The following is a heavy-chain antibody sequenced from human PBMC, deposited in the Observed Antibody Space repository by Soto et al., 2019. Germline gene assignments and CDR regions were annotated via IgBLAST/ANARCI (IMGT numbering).Heavy chain of an antibody. V-gene: IGHV4-39*01. J-gene: IGHJ4*02. D-gene: IGHD2-15*01. CDR2: IYYSGST. CDR3: ARGYCSGGSCYRY. CDR1: GGSFSSYY. Sequence: SETLSLTCAVYGGSFSSYYWGWIRQPPGKGLEWIGSIYYSGSTYYNPSLKSRVTISVYTSKNQFSLKLSSVTAADTAVYYCARGYCSGGSCYRYWGQGSQVTASS.